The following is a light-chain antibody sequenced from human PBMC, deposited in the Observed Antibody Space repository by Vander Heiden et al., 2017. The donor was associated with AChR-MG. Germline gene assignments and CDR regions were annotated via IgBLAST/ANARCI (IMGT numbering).Light chain of an antibody. V-gene: IGKV3-15*01. CDR3: QQDYNWPYT. J-gene: IGKJ2*01. CDR1: QSVSTN. Sequence: EIVMTQSPATLSVSPGERATLSCRASQSVSTNLAWYQQKPGQAPRLLMYGASTRATGIPARFSGSGSGTEFTLTISRLQSEDFAVYYCQQDYNWPYTFGQGTKLEIK. CDR2: GAS.